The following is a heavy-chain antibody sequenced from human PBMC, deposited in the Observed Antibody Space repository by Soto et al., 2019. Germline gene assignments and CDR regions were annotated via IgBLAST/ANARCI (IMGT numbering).Heavy chain of an antibody. Sequence: SATLSLTCTVTGSSIRNVSWSWIRQAPGKGLEWIGFIFHSGNAKYNPSLKSRVTISVDTSKNQFSLSLDSVTAADTAVYFCARAHAPTLPFDYWGQGTLVTVS. V-gene: IGHV4-59*01. CDR2: IFHSGNA. CDR1: GSSIRNVS. D-gene: IGHD2-15*01. CDR3: ARAHAPTLPFDY. J-gene: IGHJ4*01.